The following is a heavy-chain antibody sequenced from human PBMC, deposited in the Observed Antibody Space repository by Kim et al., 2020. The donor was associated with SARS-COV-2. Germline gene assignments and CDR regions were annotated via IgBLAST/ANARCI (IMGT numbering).Heavy chain of an antibody. CDR2: IRSKAYSYAS. D-gene: IGHD1-1*01. J-gene: IGHJ3*02. V-gene: IGHV3-73*01. CDR3: ASVPGTTLASWDAFDI. Sequence: GGSLRLSCAASGFTFSGSAMHWVRQASGKGLEWVGRIRSKAYSYASAYAASVKGRFTIYRDDSKNTAYLQMGSLKTEDTAVYYCASVPGTTLASWDAFDIWGQGTMVTVSS. CDR1: GFTFSGSA.